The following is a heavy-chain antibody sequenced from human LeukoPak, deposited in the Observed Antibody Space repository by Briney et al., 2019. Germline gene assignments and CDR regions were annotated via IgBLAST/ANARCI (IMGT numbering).Heavy chain of an antibody. Sequence: ASVKVSCKASGYTFTSHDINWVRQATGQGLEWMGWMNPNSGNTGYAQKFQGRVTMTRNTSISTAYMELSSLRSEDTAVYYCARAEPGASSSWYVRPSTRYYYYGMDVWGQGTTVTVSS. V-gene: IGHV1-8*01. CDR3: ARAEPGASSSWYVRPSTRYYYYGMDV. CDR1: GYTFTSHD. D-gene: IGHD6-13*01. J-gene: IGHJ6*02. CDR2: MNPNSGNT.